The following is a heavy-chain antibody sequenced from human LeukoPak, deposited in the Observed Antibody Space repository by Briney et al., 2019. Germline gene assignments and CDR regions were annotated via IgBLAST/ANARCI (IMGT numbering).Heavy chain of an antibody. CDR2: IYYSGST. V-gene: IGHV4-39*07. CDR3: ARVNPGTSSEDGFDI. J-gene: IGHJ3*02. CDR1: GGSISSSSYY. Sequence: SETLSLTCTVSGGSISSSSYYWGWIRQPPGKGLEWIGSIYYSGSTYYNPSLKSRVTISVDTSKNQFSLKLSSVTAADTAMYYCARVNPGTSSEDGFDIWGQGTMVTVSS. D-gene: IGHD2-2*01.